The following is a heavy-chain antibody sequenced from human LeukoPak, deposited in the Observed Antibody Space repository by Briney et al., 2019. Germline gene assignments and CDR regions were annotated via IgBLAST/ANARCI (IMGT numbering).Heavy chain of an antibody. CDR3: AKGGSKAPGY. Sequence: PGGSLRLSCAASGFTFSNYWMHWVRHAPGKGLVWVSRIHSDGSSTTYADSVKGRSTISRDNAKNTLYLQMNSLRAEDTAAYYCAKGGSKAPGYWGQGTLVTVSS. J-gene: IGHJ4*02. CDR1: GFTFSNYW. V-gene: IGHV3-74*01. CDR2: IHSDGSST. D-gene: IGHD4-11*01.